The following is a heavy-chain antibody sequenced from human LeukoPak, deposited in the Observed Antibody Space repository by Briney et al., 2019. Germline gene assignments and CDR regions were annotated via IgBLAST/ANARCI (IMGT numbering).Heavy chain of an antibody. V-gene: IGHV4-39*07. CDR3: AREWFGEFDY. CDR1: GGSISSSSYY. CDR2: INHSGST. D-gene: IGHD3-10*01. J-gene: IGHJ4*02. Sequence: PSETLSLTCTVSGGSISSSSYYWGWIRQPPGKGLEWIGEINHSGSTNYNPSLKSRVTISVDTSKNQFSLKLSSVTAADTAVYYCAREWFGEFDYWGQGTLVTVSS.